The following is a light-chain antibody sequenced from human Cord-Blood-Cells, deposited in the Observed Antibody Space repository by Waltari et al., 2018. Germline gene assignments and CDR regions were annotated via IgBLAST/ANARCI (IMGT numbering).Light chain of an antibody. V-gene: IGKV3-11*01. J-gene: IGKJ2*01. CDR2: DAS. Sequence: EIVLTQSPATLSLSPGERATLSCRASQSVSSYLAWYQQKPGQAPRLLIYDASNRATGIPARFSGSGSGKDFTLTISSLGPENFAVYSGQRRSNWLPYPFGQGTKLEIK. CDR3: QRRSNWLPYP. CDR1: QSVSSY.